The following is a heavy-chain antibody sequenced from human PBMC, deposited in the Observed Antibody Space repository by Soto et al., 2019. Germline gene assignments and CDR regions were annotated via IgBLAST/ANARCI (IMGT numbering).Heavy chain of an antibody. CDR3: ESAAVFNYDILTVSPPYYYYCMEV. CDR1: GGSISSGGYY. Sequence: SETLSLTCTVSGGSISSGGYYWSWIRQHPGKGLDLIGYIYYSVSPYYNPSLKSLVTISVDTSKNQFSLKLSSVTAADTAVYYCESAAVFNYDILTVSPPYYYYCMEVWGQGTTVNVSS. V-gene: IGHV4-31*01. D-gene: IGHD3-9*01. CDR2: IYYSVSP. J-gene: IGHJ6*02.